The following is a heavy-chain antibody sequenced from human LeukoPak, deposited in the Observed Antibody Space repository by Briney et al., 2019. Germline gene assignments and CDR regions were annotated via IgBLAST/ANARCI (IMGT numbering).Heavy chain of an antibody. CDR2: ISGSGGST. CDR1: GFTFSSYA. D-gene: IGHD3-3*01. Sequence: GGSLRLSCAASGFTFSSYAMSWVRQAPGKGLEWVSAISGSGGSTYYADSVKGRFTISRDNSKNTLYLQMNSLRAEDTAVYYCARRFLEWSETYYNGMDVWGQGTTVTVSS. J-gene: IGHJ6*02. CDR3: ARRFLEWSETYYNGMDV. V-gene: IGHV3-23*01.